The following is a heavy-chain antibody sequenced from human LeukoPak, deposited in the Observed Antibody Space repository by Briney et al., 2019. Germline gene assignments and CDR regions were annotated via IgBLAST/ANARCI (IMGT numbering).Heavy chain of an antibody. D-gene: IGHD3-10*01. Sequence: GGSLRLSCAASGFTFSSYAMSWVRQAPGKGLEWVGRIKSKTDGGTADYAAPVKGRFTISRDDSKNTLYLQMNSLKTEDTAVYYCTTDVDYYGSGSYQVDYWGQGTLVTVSS. CDR3: TTDVDYYGSGSYQVDY. CDR1: GFTFSSYA. J-gene: IGHJ4*02. V-gene: IGHV3-15*01. CDR2: IKSKTDGGTA.